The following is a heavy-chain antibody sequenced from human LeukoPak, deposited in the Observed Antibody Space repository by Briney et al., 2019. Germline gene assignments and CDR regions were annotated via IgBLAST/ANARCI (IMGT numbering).Heavy chain of an antibody. Sequence: SETLSLTCAVSGGSLRSSSHYWAWIRQPPGKGLEWIGSICYTGSPYYNPSLKSRVTISVDTSKNQFSLKLSSVTAADTAVYFCARWNYYGLGRGMDVWGQGTTVTVSS. D-gene: IGHD3-10*01. CDR1: GGSLRSSSHY. V-gene: IGHV4-39*07. CDR3: ARWNYYGLGRGMDV. J-gene: IGHJ6*02. CDR2: ICYTGSP.